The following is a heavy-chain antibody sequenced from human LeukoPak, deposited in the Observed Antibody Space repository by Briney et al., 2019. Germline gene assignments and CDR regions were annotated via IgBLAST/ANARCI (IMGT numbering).Heavy chain of an antibody. CDR2: IYYSGST. CDR1: GGSISSGDYY. CDR3: ARVVITFGGVIHPANFDY. D-gene: IGHD3-16*02. J-gene: IGHJ4*02. V-gene: IGHV4-30-4*08. Sequence: PSQTLSLTCTVSGGSISSGDYYWSWIRQPPGKDLEWIGYIYYSGSTYYNPSLKSRVTISVDTSKNQFSLKLSSVTAADTAVYYCARVVITFGGVIHPANFDYWGQGTLVTVSS.